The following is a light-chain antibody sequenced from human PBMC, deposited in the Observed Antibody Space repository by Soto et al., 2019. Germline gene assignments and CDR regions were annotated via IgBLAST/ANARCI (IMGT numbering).Light chain of an antibody. Sequence: DIVMTQSPDSLAVSLGERATINCKSSQSVLYSSNNKNYLAWYQQNPGQPPKLLIYWASTRESGVPDRFSGRGSGTDFNLTISRLQADDVAVYYCQQYYSTPLTFGGGTKVEIK. V-gene: IGKV4-1*01. CDR3: QQYYSTPLT. CDR1: QSVLYSSNNKNY. J-gene: IGKJ4*01. CDR2: WAS.